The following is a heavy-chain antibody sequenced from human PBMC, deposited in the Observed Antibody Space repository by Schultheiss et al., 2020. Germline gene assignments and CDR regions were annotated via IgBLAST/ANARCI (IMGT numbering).Heavy chain of an antibody. J-gene: IGHJ6*02. CDR1: GLTFSSYG. V-gene: IGHV3-30*19. CDR3: TTNYDILTGYIYYYYGMDV. D-gene: IGHD3-9*01. CDR2: ISFDGRNK. Sequence: GGSLRLSCAASGLTFSSYGMHWIRQAPGKGLEWVAVISFDGRNKYYADSVKGRFTISRDNSKNTLYLQMNSLRAEDTAVYYCTTNYDILTGYIYYYYGMDVWGQGTTVTVSS.